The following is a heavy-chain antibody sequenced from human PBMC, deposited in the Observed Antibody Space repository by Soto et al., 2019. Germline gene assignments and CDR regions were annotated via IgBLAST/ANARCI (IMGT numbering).Heavy chain of an antibody. CDR3: ARSYSNYAFYYYYYMDV. Sequence: PGGSLRLSCAASGVTVSSNDVSGVRQAPGKGLEWVSVIYSGGSTYYADSVKGRFTISRHNSKNTLYLQMNSLRAEDTAVYYCARSYSNYAFYYYYYMDVWGKGTTVTVSS. J-gene: IGHJ6*03. D-gene: IGHD4-4*01. V-gene: IGHV3-53*04. CDR2: IYSGGST. CDR1: GVTVSSND.